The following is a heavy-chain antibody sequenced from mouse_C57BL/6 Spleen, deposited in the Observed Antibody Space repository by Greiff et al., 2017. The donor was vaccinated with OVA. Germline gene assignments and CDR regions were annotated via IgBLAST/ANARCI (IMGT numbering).Heavy chain of an antibody. CDR1: GYSITSGYY. CDR2: ISYDGSN. J-gene: IGHJ3*01. V-gene: IGHV3-6*01. CDR3: ARESPYYDYDLFAY. D-gene: IGHD2-4*01. Sequence: DVKLQESGPGLVKPSQSLSLTCSVTGYSITSGYYWNWIRQFPGNKLEWMGYISYDGSNNYNPSLKNRISITRDTSKNQFFLKLNSVTTEDTATYYCARESPYYDYDLFAYWGQGTLVTVSA.